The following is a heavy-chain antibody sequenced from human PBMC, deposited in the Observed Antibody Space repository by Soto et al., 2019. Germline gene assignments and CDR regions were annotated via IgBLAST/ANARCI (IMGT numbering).Heavy chain of an antibody. Sequence: SETLSLTCTVSGGSISSYYWSWIRQPAVNGLEWIGRIYTSGSTNYNPSLKSRVTMSVDTSKNQFSLKLSSVTAADTAVYYCARASGWYKDYYYYGMDVWGQGTTVTVSS. CDR1: GGSISSYY. CDR2: IYTSGST. V-gene: IGHV4-4*07. D-gene: IGHD6-19*01. J-gene: IGHJ6*02. CDR3: ARASGWYKDYYYYGMDV.